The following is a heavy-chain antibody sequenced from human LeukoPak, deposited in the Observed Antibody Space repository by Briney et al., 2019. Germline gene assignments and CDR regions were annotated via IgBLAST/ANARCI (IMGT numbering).Heavy chain of an antibody. V-gene: IGHV3-30*04. D-gene: IGHD6-13*01. CDR1: GVTFSIYS. CDR3: APLPGIASAGVDS. Sequence: PGRSLRLSCAASGVTFSIYSMHWVRHAPGKGLEWVTTISYDGSNKYYADSVKGRFTISRDNSKDTLYLQMTSLRVEDTAMYYCAPLPGIASAGVDSWGQGTLVTVSS. J-gene: IGHJ4*02. CDR2: ISYDGSNK.